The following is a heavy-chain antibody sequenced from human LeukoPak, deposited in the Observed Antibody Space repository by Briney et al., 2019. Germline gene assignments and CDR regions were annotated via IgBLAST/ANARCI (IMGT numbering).Heavy chain of an antibody. D-gene: IGHD2-15*01. CDR2: ISGSGGST. V-gene: IGHV3-23*01. CDR3: TTVIRLLTRDY. Sequence: GGSLRLSCAASGFTFSSYAMSWVRQAPGKRLEWVSAISGSGGSTYYPDSVRGRFTISRDNSRNTLYLQMNSLRAEDTAVYYCTTVIRLLTRDYWGQGTLVTVSS. CDR1: GFTFSSYA. J-gene: IGHJ4*02.